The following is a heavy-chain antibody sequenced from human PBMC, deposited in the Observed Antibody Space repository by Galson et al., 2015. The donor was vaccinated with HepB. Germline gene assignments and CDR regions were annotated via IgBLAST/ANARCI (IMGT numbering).Heavy chain of an antibody. CDR2: ISPYNGDT. D-gene: IGHD3-10*02. Sequence: SVKVSCKAYGYTFSSYSITWVRQAPGQGLEWMGWISPYNGDTDFARKFQGRVNLTTDTFTKTAYLELRSLRSDYTAVYYCARCALVGLLCGTQNNLFDPSAQGTLVTVSS. V-gene: IGHV1-18*01. CDR1: GYTFSSYS. CDR3: ARCALVGLLCGTQNNLFDP. J-gene: IGHJ5*02.